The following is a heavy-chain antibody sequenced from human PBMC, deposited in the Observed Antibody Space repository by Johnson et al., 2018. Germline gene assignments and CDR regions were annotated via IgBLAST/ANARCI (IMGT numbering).Heavy chain of an antibody. D-gene: IGHD6-19*01. Sequence: EVQLLETGGGLVKPGGSLRLSCAASGFTFSSYSMNWVRQAPGKGLEWVSSISSSSSYIYYADSVKGRFTISRDNAKNSLYLQMNSLRAEETAVYYCARDLGFELAVARPYYYYYYMDVWGKGTTVTVSS. V-gene: IGHV3-21*01. CDR2: ISSSSSYI. CDR3: ARDLGFELAVARPYYYYYYMDV. CDR1: GFTFSSYS. J-gene: IGHJ6*03.